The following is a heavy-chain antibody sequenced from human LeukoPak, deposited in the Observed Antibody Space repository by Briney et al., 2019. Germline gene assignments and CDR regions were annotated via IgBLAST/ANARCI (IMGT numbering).Heavy chain of an antibody. CDR3: AKERYSSGWYPLDY. CDR2: INQDGSEK. D-gene: IGHD6-19*01. V-gene: IGHV3-7*03. J-gene: IGHJ4*02. CDR1: GFTFRNYW. Sequence: GGSLRLSCAASGFTFRNYWMSWVRQAPGKGLEWVANINQDGSEKYYVDSVKGRFTISRDNAKNSLYLQMDSLRAEDTALYYCAKERYSSGWYPLDYWGQGTLVTVSS.